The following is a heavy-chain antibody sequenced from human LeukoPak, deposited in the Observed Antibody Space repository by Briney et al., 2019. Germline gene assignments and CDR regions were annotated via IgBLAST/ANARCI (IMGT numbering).Heavy chain of an antibody. V-gene: IGHV3-74*03. CDR3: AYSDHFDT. CDR1: GFTLGNYW. J-gene: IGHJ4*02. D-gene: IGHD4-17*01. CDR2: GDGDGSHS. Sequence: GGSLRLSCAASGFTLGNYWMHWVRQAPGKGLVWVSRGDGDGSHSTYADSVKGRFTNSSDNAKNTLYLQMNRLTGDDTAVYYCAYSDHFDTWGQGTLVTVSS.